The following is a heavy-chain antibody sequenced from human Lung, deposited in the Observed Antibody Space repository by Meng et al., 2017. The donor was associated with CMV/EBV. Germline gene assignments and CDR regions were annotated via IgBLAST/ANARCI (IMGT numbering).Heavy chain of an antibody. CDR3: AKGASHYSLGTYYNEYCDY. Sequence: GESLKISCAASGFTFDDYAMVWVRQVPGKGLQWLSLITWEGDSTYYADSVKGRFSISRDNNKNFLYLQMNSLRSDDTALYYCAKGASHYSLGTYYNEYCDYWGQGTLVTVSS. V-gene: IGHV3-43D*03. CDR2: ITWEGDST. J-gene: IGHJ4*02. CDR1: GFTFDDYA. D-gene: IGHD3-10*01.